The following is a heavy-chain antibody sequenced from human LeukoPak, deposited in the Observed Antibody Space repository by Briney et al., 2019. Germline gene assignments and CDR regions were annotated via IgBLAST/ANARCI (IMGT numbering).Heavy chain of an antibody. Sequence: PSETLSLTCAVSGFSISSDKYWGWIRQPPGKGLEWVGSIYHTGSTYYNPSLKSRVTISVDTSKNQFSPKLNSVTAADTAVYYCARLSYYYYYMDVWGRGTTVTVSS. V-gene: IGHV4-38-2*01. CDR1: GFSISSDKY. D-gene: IGHD3-10*01. CDR3: ARLSYYYYYMDV. J-gene: IGHJ6*03. CDR2: IYHTGST.